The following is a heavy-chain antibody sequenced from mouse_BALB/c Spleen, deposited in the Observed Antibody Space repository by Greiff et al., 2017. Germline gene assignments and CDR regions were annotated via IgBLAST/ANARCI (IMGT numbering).Heavy chain of an antibody. D-gene: IGHD2-4*01. Sequence: EVQRVESGGGLVQPGGSLKLSCAASGFTFSSYTMSWVRQTPEKRLEWVAYISNGGGSTYYPDTVKGRFTISRDNAKNTLYLQMSSLKSEDTAMYYCARQDYDDAMDYWGQGTSVTVSS. CDR3: ARQDYDDAMDY. J-gene: IGHJ4*01. CDR1: GFTFSSYT. CDR2: ISNGGGST. V-gene: IGHV5-12-2*01.